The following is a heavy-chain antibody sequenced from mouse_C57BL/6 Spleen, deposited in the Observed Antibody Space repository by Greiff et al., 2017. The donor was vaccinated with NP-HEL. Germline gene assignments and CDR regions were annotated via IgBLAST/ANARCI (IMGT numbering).Heavy chain of an antibody. CDR2: IDPSDSYT. CDR3: ARSYYYGSSYWYFDV. V-gene: IGHV1-69*01. D-gene: IGHD1-1*01. Sequence: LQQPGAELVMPGASVKLSCKASGYTFTSYWMHWVKQRPGQGLEWIGEIDPSDSYTNYNQKFKGKSTLTVDKSSSTAYMQLSSLTSEDSAVYYCARSYYYGSSYWYFDVWGTGTTVTVSS. J-gene: IGHJ1*03. CDR1: GYTFTSYW.